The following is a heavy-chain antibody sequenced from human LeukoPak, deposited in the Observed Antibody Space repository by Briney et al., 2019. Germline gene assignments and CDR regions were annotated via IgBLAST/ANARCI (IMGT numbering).Heavy chain of an antibody. CDR2: IYTSGST. CDR1: GGSISSYY. Sequence: SETLSLTCTVSGGSISSYYWSWIRQPAGKGLEWIGRIYTSGSTNYNPSLKSRVTMSVDTSKNQFSLKLSSVTAAGTAAYYCARDLWDLRFGERTNWYFDLWGRGTLVTVSS. V-gene: IGHV4-4*07. D-gene: IGHD3-10*01. J-gene: IGHJ2*01. CDR3: ARDLWDLRFGERTNWYFDL.